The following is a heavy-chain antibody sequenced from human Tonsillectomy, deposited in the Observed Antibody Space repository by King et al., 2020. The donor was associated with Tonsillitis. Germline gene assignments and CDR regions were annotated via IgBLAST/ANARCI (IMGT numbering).Heavy chain of an antibody. CDR2: INPNSGST. Sequence: VQLVESGAEVKKSGASVKISCKTSGYTFSKYYMHWVRQAAGQGPEWMGVINPNSGSTRYAQKFQGRVTMTRDTSTSTIYMDLRSLRSEDTGVYYCARVKWVPDQYDSSAYDALDLWGQGTKVTVSS. CDR1: GYTFSKYY. V-gene: IGHV1-46*03. J-gene: IGHJ3*01. CDR3: ARVKWVPDQYDSSAYDALDL. D-gene: IGHD3-22*01.